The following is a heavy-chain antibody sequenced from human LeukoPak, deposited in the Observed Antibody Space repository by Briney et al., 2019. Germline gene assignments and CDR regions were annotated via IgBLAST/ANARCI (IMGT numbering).Heavy chain of an antibody. J-gene: IGHJ6*03. CDR2: INPNSGGT. CDR3: ARDMTTVVYYYYMDV. CDR1: GYTFTGYY. Sequence: ASVKVSCKASGYTFTGYYMHWMRQAPGQGLEWMGWINPNSGGTNYAQKFQGRVTMTRDTSISTAYMELSRLRSDDTAVYYCARDMTTVVYYYYMDVWGKGTTVTVSS. D-gene: IGHD4-23*01. V-gene: IGHV1-2*02.